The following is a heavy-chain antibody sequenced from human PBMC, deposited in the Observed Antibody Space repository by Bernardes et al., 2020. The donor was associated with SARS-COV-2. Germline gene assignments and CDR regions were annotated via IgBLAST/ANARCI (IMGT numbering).Heavy chain of an antibody. D-gene: IGHD3-10*01. CDR1: GGSFSGYY. Sequence: SETLSLTCAVYGGSFSGYYWSWIRQPPGKGLEWIGEINHSGITNYNPSLKSRVTISVDTSKNQFSLKLSSVTAADTAVYYCARGRPAVNRGVTRKRFDYWGQGTLVTVSS. CDR2: INHSGIT. CDR3: ARGRPAVNRGVTRKRFDY. V-gene: IGHV4-34*01. J-gene: IGHJ4*02.